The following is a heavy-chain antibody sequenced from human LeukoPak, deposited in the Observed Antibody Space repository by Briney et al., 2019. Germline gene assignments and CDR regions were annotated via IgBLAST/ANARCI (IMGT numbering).Heavy chain of an antibody. V-gene: IGHV3-48*01. CDR2: ISGSSNTI. CDR1: GFTFSTYS. J-gene: IGHJ4*02. Sequence: PGGSLRLSCAASGFTFSTYSINWVRQAPGKGLEWLSYISGSSNTIYYADSVKGRFTISRDNAKNSLYLQMNSLRAEDTAVYFCTRALVAATRNFDYWGQGTLVTVSS. D-gene: IGHD6-13*01. CDR3: TRALVAATRNFDY.